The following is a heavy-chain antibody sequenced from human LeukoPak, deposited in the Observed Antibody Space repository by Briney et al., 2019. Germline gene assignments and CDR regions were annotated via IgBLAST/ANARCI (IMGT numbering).Heavy chain of an antibody. J-gene: IGHJ4*02. V-gene: IGHV3-49*04. CDR3: TRVGYYDSSGYYYDSDY. D-gene: IGHD3-22*01. Sequence: PGGSLRLSCTASGFTFGDYAMSWVRQAPGKGLEWVGFIRSKAYGGTTEYAASVKGRFTISRDDSKSIAYLQMNSLKTEDTAVYYCTRVGYYDSSGYYYDSDYWGQGTLVTVSS. CDR1: GFTFGDYA. CDR2: IRSKAYGGTT.